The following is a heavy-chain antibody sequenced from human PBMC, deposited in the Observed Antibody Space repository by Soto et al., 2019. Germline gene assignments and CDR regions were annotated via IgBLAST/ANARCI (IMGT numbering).Heavy chain of an antibody. D-gene: IGHD5-12*01. CDR2: IYWNDDK. CDR3: AHSLRGYSGYDYTPYFDF. Sequence: SGPTLVNPTQTLTLTCTFSGFPLRNSGVGVGWIRQPPGKALEWLALIYWNDDKRYSPSLKSRFTITKDTSKNQVVLTMTNMDPVDTATYYCAHSLRGYSGYDYTPYFDFWGQGTLVTVSS. J-gene: IGHJ4*02. CDR1: GFPLRNSGVG. V-gene: IGHV2-5*01.